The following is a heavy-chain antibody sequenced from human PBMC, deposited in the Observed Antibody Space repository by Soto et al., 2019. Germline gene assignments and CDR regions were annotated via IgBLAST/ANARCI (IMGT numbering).Heavy chain of an antibody. Sequence: AESLKISCKGSGYSFTSYWISWVRQMPGKGLEWMGRIDPSDSYTNYSPSFQGHVTISADKSISTAYLQWSSLKASDTAMYYCARLGIAARRRYYYYVMDVWGQGSTVTVSS. CDR1: GYSFTSYW. D-gene: IGHD6-6*01. J-gene: IGHJ6*02. CDR2: IDPSDSYT. CDR3: ARLGIAARRRYYYYVMDV. V-gene: IGHV5-10-1*01.